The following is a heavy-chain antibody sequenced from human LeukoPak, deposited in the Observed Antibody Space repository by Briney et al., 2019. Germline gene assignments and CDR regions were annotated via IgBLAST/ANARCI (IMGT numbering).Heavy chain of an antibody. V-gene: IGHV3-7*01. Sequence: GGSLRLSCAASGFRFSDYWMTWVRQVPGKGLEWVANIRQGGNERYYADSVEDRFTISRDNARNSLYLEMNSLRTEDTAVYYCARVGAWELQRVFDYWGQGTLVTVSS. CDR1: GFRFSDYW. CDR2: IRQGGNER. CDR3: ARVGAWELQRVFDY. J-gene: IGHJ4*02. D-gene: IGHD1-26*01.